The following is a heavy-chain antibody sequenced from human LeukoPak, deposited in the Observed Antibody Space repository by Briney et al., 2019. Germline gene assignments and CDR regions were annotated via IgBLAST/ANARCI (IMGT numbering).Heavy chain of an antibody. CDR3: ARLAGNNWLDP. V-gene: IGHV5-51*01. J-gene: IGHJ5*02. CDR1: GHSFASYW. Sequence: GESLKISCQSSGHSFASYWIGWVRQMPGQGLEWMGIIYPGDSDTRYSPSFEGQVTISVDKSITTAYLQWSSLRASDTAMYYCARLAGNNWLDPTGHRTPGTASS. CDR2: IYPGDSDT.